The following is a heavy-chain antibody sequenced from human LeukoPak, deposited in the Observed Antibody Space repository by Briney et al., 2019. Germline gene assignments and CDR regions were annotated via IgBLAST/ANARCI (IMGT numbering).Heavy chain of an antibody. CDR1: GGSISSSSYY. D-gene: IGHD6-19*01. CDR3: AREVEYSSGFDP. CDR2: IHYSGST. J-gene: IGHJ5*02. Sequence: SETLSLTCTVSGGSISSSSYYWGWIRQPPGKGLEWIGSIHYSGSTYYNPSLKSRVTISVDTSKNQFSLKLSSVTAADTAVYYCAREVEYSSGFDPWGQGTLVTVSS. V-gene: IGHV4-39*07.